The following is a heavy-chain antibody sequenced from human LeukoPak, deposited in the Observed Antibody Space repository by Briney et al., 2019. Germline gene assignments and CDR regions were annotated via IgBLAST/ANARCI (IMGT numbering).Heavy chain of an antibody. V-gene: IGHV4-39*01. CDR1: GGSLRSSGYY. Sequence: PSGALSLTCTVSGGSLRSSGYYWDWLRQPPGRGLEGLGNFHSSGSTYYNPSLKSRVTISVDRSKNQFTLKLRSVSAADTAVYYCASHHSGASPADAFDIWGQGTMVTVSS. CDR2: FHSSGST. D-gene: IGHD5-12*01. CDR3: ASHHSGASPADAFDI. J-gene: IGHJ3*02.